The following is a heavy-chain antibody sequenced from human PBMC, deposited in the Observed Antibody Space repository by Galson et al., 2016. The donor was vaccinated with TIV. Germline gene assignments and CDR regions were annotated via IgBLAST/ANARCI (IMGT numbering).Heavy chain of an antibody. CDR2: ISYDGSSQ. Sequence: SLRLSCADAGFTFNYYPMHWVRRAPGKGLEWVAFISYDGSSQFYADSVKGRFTISRDNSKNTLYLQMNSLRPEDTAVFYCAKEVQRRLPYWGQGTLVTVPS. CDR3: AKEVQRRLPY. V-gene: IGHV3-30-3*01. J-gene: IGHJ4*02. CDR1: GFTFNYYP. D-gene: IGHD2-21*02.